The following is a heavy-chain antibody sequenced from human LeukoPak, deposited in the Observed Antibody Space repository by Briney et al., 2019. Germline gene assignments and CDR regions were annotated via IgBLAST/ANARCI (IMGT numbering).Heavy chain of an antibody. Sequence: ASVTVSCKVSGYTLTKLSMHWVRQAPGKGLEWMGCFHPEDVETIYAQKFQSRVTMTEDTSTDTAYMELSSLRSEDTAVYYCATFPLLFDWGQGTLVTVSS. J-gene: IGHJ4*02. V-gene: IGHV1-24*01. CDR3: ATFPLLFD. D-gene: IGHD3-16*01. CDR1: GYTLTKLS. CDR2: FHPEDVET.